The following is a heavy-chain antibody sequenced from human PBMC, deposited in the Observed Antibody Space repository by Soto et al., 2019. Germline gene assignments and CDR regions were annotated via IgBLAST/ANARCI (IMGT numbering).Heavy chain of an antibody. CDR1: GGSISSDY. D-gene: IGHD4-17*01. CDR3: ASSSLHYGWGAFDI. V-gene: IGHV4-59*12. CDR2: IYYTGST. Sequence: TLSLTCTVSGGSISSDYWSRIRQPPGKGLEWIGNIYYTGSTNYNPSLKSRATISLDTSKNQFSLKLSSVTAADTAVYYCASSSLHYGWGAFDIWGQGTMVTVSS. J-gene: IGHJ3*02.